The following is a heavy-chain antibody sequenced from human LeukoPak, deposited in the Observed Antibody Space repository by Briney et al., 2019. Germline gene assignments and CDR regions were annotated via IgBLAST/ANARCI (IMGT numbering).Heavy chain of an antibody. J-gene: IGHJ4*02. CDR3: AKVRDPVLRYFDWLYALDY. D-gene: IGHD3-9*01. V-gene: IGHV3-23*01. CDR1: GFTFSSYA. CDR2: ISGSGGST. Sequence: QSGGSLRLSCAASGFTFSSYAMSWVRQAPGKGLEWVSAISGSGGSTYYADSVKGRFTISRDNSKNTLYLQMNSLRAEDTAVYYCAKVRDPVLRYFDWLYALDYWGQGTLVTVSS.